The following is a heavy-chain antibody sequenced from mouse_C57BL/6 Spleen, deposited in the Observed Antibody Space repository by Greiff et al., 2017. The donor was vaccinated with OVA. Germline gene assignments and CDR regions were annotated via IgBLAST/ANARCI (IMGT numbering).Heavy chain of an antibody. CDR2: IDPNSGGT. J-gene: IGHJ1*03. D-gene: IGHD3-1*01. Sequence: QVQLQQPGAELVKPGASVQLSCQASGYTFTSYWMHWVKQRPGRGLAWIGRIDPNSGGTKYNDKFKSKATLTVDKPSSTAYMQLSSLTSEDSAVYYCARGYVDWYVDVWGTGTTVTVAS. CDR1: GYTFTSYW. CDR3: ARGYVDWYVDV. V-gene: IGHV1-72*01.